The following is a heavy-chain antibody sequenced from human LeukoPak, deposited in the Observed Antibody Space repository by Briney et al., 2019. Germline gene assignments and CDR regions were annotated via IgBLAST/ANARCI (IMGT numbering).Heavy chain of an antibody. CDR1: GFTFSTYW. V-gene: IGHV3-7*01. Sequence: GGSLRLSCAASGFTFSTYWMSWVRQALGKGLEWVANIKQDGSAKYYVDSVKGRFTISRDNAKNSLYLQMNSLRAEDTAVYYCARDGVYSSSSPDYWGQGTLVTVSS. D-gene: IGHD6-6*01. CDR3: ARDGVYSSSSPDY. CDR2: IKQDGSAK. J-gene: IGHJ4*02.